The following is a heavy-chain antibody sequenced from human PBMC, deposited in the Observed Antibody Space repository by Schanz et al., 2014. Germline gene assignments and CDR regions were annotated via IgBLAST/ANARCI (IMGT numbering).Heavy chain of an antibody. Sequence: VQLVESGGGLVQPGGSLRLSCAASGFTVSSNYMSWVRQTPGKGLEWVSVISGSGVTIYYADSVKGRFTISRDNSKNTVNLQMNSLRAEDTAVYYCAKEKEEVAADGSFFDYWGQGTLVTVSS. CDR1: GFTVSSNY. CDR3: AKEKEEVAADGSFFDY. V-gene: IGHV3-66*02. CDR2: ISGSGVTI. D-gene: IGHD6-13*01. J-gene: IGHJ4*02.